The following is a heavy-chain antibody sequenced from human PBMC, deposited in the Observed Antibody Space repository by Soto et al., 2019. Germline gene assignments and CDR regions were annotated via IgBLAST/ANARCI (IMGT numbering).Heavy chain of an antibody. CDR3: ARDGGIAAAGYGMDV. J-gene: IGHJ6*02. V-gene: IGHV1-69*13. D-gene: IGHD6-13*01. Sequence: RASVKVSCKASGGTFSSYAISWVRQAPGQGLEWMGGIIPIFGTANYAQKFQGRVTITADESTSTAYMELSSLRSEDTAVYYCARDGGIAAAGYGMDVWGQGTTVTVSS. CDR2: IIPIFGTA. CDR1: GGTFSSYA.